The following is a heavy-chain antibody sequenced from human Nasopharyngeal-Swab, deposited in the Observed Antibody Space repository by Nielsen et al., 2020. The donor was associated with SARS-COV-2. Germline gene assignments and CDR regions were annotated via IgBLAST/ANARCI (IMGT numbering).Heavy chain of an antibody. Sequence: GESLKISCAASGFTFSNFAMSWVRQAPGKGLEWVSVISGGSDSTYYTDSVRGRFTISRDNSKNTLNLQMNNLRAEDTAIYYCAKDRDSGDDSDDYYHYYGMDVWGQGAPVTVSS. CDR1: GFTFSNFA. D-gene: IGHD5-12*01. CDR2: ISGGSDST. J-gene: IGHJ6*02. CDR3: AKDRDSGDDSDDYYHYYGMDV. V-gene: IGHV3-23*01.